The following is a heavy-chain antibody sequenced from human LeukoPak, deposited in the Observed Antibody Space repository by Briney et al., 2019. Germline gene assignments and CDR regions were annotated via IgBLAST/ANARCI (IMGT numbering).Heavy chain of an antibody. V-gene: IGHV1-18*01. CDR3: ARDIMSDRAFDI. Sequence: ASVKVSCKASGYTFISYGISWVRQAPGQGLEWMGWISAYNGNANYAQKLQGRVTMTTDTSTSTAYMELRSLRSDDTAVYYCARDIMSDRAFDIWGQGTMVTVSS. J-gene: IGHJ3*02. CDR1: GYTFISYG. CDR2: ISAYNGNA.